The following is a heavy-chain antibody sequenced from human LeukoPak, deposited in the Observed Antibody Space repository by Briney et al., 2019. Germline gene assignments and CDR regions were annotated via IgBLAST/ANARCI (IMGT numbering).Heavy chain of an antibody. J-gene: IGHJ4*02. Sequence: GSLRLSCAASGFTFSSYAMSWVRQPPGKGPEWIGYSDKSGSTNYNPSLKSRVTISVDTSTNQFSLRLSSVTAADTAVYYCAADRNNRSWYYYWGQGILVTVSS. CDR1: GFTFSSYA. CDR2: SDKSGST. CDR3: AADRNNRSWYYY. V-gene: IGHV4-59*08. D-gene: IGHD2/OR15-2a*01.